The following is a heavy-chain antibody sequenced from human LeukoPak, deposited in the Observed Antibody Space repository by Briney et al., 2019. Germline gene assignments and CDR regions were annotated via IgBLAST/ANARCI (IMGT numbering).Heavy chain of an antibody. CDR2: IIPIFGTA. V-gene: IGHV1-69*13. J-gene: IGHJ4*02. CDR3: ASPSGSYPNFDY. D-gene: IGHD1-26*01. CDR1: GGTFSSYA. Sequence: SVKVSCKASGGTFSSYAISWVRQAPGQGLEWMGGIIPIFGTANYAQKFQGRVTITADESTSTAYMELSSLRSEDTAVYYCASPSGSYPNFDYWGQGTLVTVSS.